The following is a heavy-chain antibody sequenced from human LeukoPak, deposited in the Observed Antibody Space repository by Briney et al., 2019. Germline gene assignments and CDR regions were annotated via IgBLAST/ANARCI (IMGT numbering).Heavy chain of an antibody. Sequence: SETLSLTCTVSGGSISSYYWSWIRQPPGKGLEWIGYIYYSGSTNYNPSLKSRVTISVDTSKNQFSLKLSSVTAADTAVYYCAGGGYYGAWAFDIWGQGTMVTVSS. CDR2: IYYSGST. CDR3: AGGGYYGAWAFDI. J-gene: IGHJ3*02. V-gene: IGHV4-59*08. D-gene: IGHD2/OR15-2a*01. CDR1: GGSISSYY.